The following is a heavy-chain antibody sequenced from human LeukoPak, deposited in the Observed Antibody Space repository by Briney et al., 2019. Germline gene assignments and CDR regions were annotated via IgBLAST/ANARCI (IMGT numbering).Heavy chain of an antibody. Sequence: GASVKVSCKASGYTFTSYAMNWVRQAPGQGLEWMGWIALITDDTHSAQKFQHRVTMTRDTSISTAYLELTRLTSDDTAVYYCARDLFWTGFYYFDFWGQGTLVTVSS. CDR2: IALITDDT. D-gene: IGHD3/OR15-3a*01. CDR1: GYTFTSYA. J-gene: IGHJ4*02. V-gene: IGHV1-2*02. CDR3: ARDLFWTGFYYFDF.